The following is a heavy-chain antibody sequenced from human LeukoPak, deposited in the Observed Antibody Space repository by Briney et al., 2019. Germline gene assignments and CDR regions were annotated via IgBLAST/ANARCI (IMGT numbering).Heavy chain of an antibody. D-gene: IGHD5-18*01. J-gene: IGHJ4*02. CDR2: ISANGDAT. V-gene: IGHV3-64D*06. CDR1: GFTFRNFP. Sequence: GGSLRLSCSASGFTFRNFPMHWVRQAPRKGLEYVAAISANGDATYYKDSVKGRFTISRDDYKDTLNLQLSSLKSDDTAVYYCVEEDSAYYDYWGQGTLVTVSS. CDR3: VEEDSAYYDY.